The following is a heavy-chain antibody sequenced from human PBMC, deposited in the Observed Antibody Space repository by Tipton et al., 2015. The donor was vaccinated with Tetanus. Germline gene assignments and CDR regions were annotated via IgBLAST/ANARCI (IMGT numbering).Heavy chain of an antibody. CDR2: VRTRTNSYAT. V-gene: IGHV3-73*01. Sequence: SLRLSCAASEFTFSGSAIHWVRQASGKGLEWVGRVRTRTNSYATEYAESVKGRFTIARDDPKNTAYLQMNSLQTEDAAVYYCTTGYDFWSGIPPYWGQGTLVTVSS. D-gene: IGHD3-3*01. CDR1: EFTFSGSA. J-gene: IGHJ4*02. CDR3: TTGYDFWSGIPPY.